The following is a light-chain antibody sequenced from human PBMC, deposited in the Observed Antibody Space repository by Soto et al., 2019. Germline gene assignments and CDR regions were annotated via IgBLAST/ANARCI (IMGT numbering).Light chain of an antibody. Sequence: DIQMTQSPSSLSASVGHRVTITCRASQSISSYLNWYQQKPGKAPKLLIYAASNLQSGVPSRFSGSGSGTDFTLTISSLQPEDFATYYCQQSYSTPQTFGQGTKVEIK. CDR3: QQSYSTPQT. CDR2: AAS. V-gene: IGKV1-39*01. CDR1: QSISSY. J-gene: IGKJ1*01.